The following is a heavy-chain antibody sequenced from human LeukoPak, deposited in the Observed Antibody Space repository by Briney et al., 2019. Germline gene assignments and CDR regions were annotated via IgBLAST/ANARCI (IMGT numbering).Heavy chain of an antibody. Sequence: PGGSLRLSCAASGFTFSSYSMNWVRQAPGKGLEWVSSISSSSSYIYYADSVKGRYTISRDNAKNSLYLQMNSLRAEDTAVYYCASEVRLGDYWGQGTLVTVSS. D-gene: IGHD3-9*01. V-gene: IGHV3-21*01. CDR3: ASEVRLGDY. J-gene: IGHJ4*02. CDR1: GFTFSSYS. CDR2: ISSSSSYI.